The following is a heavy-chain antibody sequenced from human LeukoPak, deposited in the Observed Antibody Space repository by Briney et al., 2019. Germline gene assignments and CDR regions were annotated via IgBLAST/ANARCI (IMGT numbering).Heavy chain of an antibody. D-gene: IGHD3-22*01. CDR1: PDSISGFY. V-gene: IGHV4-59*01. Sequence: SETLSLTCTVSPDSISGFYWNWIRQPPGQGLEWIGYIYSSGITDYNPSLKSRVNISVDTSKRQFSLRLSSVTAADTAVYYCARGRVSSGSHPWYFDYWVQGTLVTVSS. J-gene: IGHJ4*02. CDR2: IYSSGIT. CDR3: ARGRVSSGSHPWYFDY.